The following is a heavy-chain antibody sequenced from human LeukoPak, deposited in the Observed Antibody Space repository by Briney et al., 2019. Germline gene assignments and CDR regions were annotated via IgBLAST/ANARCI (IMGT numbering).Heavy chain of an antibody. Sequence: ASVKVSCKTSGYTVTSYYMHWVRQAPGQGLEWMGIIYPSGGSTSYAQKFQDRVTITRDTSTSTVYMELSSLRSEDTAVYYCARDRRQQLVPNLFDPWGQGTLVTVSS. V-gene: IGHV1-46*03. CDR1: GYTVTSYY. J-gene: IGHJ5*02. CDR3: ARDRRQQLVPNLFDP. D-gene: IGHD6-13*01. CDR2: IYPSGGST.